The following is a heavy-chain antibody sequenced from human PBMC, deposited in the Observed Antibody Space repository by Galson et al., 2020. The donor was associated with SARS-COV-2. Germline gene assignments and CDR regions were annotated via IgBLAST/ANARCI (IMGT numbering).Heavy chain of an antibody. Sequence: GESLKISCAASGFSFSTYAMYWVRQAPGKGLELVAFTSYDGSNEDYADSVKGRFTISRDNSKKTVYLQMNNLRTEDTAVYYCAKDRARYDDIWGSYLLDFWGQGALVTVSS. CDR3: AKDRARYDDIWGSYLLDF. V-gene: IGHV3-30*18. D-gene: IGHD3-16*02. CDR1: GFSFSTYA. CDR2: TSYDGSNE. J-gene: IGHJ4*02.